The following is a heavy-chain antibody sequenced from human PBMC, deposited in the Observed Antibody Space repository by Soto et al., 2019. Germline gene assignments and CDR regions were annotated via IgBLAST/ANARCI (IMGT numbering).Heavy chain of an antibody. Sequence: EVQLLESGGGLVQPGGSLRLSCAASGFTFSSYAMSWVRQAPGKGLEWVSAISGSGGSTYYADSVKGRFTISRDNSKNTLYLQMNSLRDEDTAVYYCAKALLADGSGHYYYYYGMDVWGQGTTVTVSS. V-gene: IGHV3-23*01. D-gene: IGHD3-10*01. J-gene: IGHJ6*02. CDR1: GFTFSSYA. CDR2: ISGSGGST. CDR3: AKALLADGSGHYYYYYGMDV.